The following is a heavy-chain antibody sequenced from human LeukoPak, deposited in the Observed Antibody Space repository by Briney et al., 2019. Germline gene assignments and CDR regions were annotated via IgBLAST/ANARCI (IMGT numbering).Heavy chain of an antibody. D-gene: IGHD2-15*01. Sequence: ASVKVSCKASGYTFTSYYLHWIRQAPGQGLEWMGLINPSGGSTSYAQTFQGRVTMTRDMSTSTVYMELRSLRSDDTAVYYCARSLGYCSGGSCYVNWFDPWGQGTLVTVSS. V-gene: IGHV1-46*01. CDR3: ARSLGYCSGGSCYVNWFDP. J-gene: IGHJ5*02. CDR2: INPSGGST. CDR1: GYTFTSYY.